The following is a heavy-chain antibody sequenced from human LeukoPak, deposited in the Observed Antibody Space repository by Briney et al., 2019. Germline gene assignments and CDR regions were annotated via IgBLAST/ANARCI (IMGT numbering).Heavy chain of an antibody. CDR3: ARDRIVGPMESAFDI. CDR2: INPNSGGT. J-gene: IGHJ3*02. D-gene: IGHD1-26*01. CDR1: GYTFTGYY. V-gene: IGHV1-2*02. Sequence: ASVKVSCKASGYTFTGYYMHWVRQAPGQGLEWMGWINPNSGGTNYAQKFQGRVTMTRDTSISTAYMEVSSLRSEDTAVYYCARDRIVGPMESAFDIWGQGTMVTVSS.